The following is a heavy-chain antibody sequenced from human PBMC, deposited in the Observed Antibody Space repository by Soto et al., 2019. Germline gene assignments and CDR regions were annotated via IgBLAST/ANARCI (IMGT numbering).Heavy chain of an antibody. CDR2: IYYSGST. J-gene: IGHJ6*03. CDR3: ARRYKYSGYNLLGSDYYYMDV. CDR1: GGSISSYY. Sequence: SETLSLTCTVSGGSISSYYWSWIRQPPGKGLEWIGYIYYSGSTNYNPSLKSRVTISVDTSKNQFSLKLSSVTAADTAVYYCARRYKYSGYNLLGSDYYYMDVWGKGTTVTVSS. V-gene: IGHV4-59*08. D-gene: IGHD5-12*01.